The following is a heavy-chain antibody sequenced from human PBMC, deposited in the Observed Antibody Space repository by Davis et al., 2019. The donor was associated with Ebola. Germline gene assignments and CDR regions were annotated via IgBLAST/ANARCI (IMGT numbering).Heavy chain of an antibody. V-gene: IGHV4-59*05. CDR2: IYYSGST. J-gene: IGHJ1*01. CDR3: ARRGIAVAGTGYFQH. CDR1: GGSINTYY. D-gene: IGHD6-19*01. Sequence: MPGGSLRLSCTVSGGSINTYYWSWIRQPPGKGLEWIGSIYYSGSTYYNPSLKSRVTISVDTSKNQFSLKLSSVTAADTAVYYCARRGIAVAGTGYFQHWGQGTLVTVSS.